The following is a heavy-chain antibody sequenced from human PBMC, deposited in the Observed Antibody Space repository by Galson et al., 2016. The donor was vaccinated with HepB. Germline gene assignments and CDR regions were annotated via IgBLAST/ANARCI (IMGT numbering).Heavy chain of an antibody. J-gene: IGHJ4*02. D-gene: IGHD5-24*01. Sequence: SLRLSCAASGFTFSSYAMSWVRQAPGKGLEWISHIRRVGDDRAFYSDSVRGRFTISRDSPKNTLYLDMSSLTAKDTAVYYCAKDQGGDAYGDGYPVFESWGQGTLVIVSS. CDR3: AKDQGGDAYGDGYPVFES. CDR1: GFTFSSYA. V-gene: IGHV3-23*01. CDR2: IRRVGDDRA.